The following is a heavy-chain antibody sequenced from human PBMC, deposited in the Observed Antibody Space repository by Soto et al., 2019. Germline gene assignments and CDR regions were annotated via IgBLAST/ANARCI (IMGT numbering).Heavy chain of an antibody. V-gene: IGHV3-30*18. CDR1: GFTFSSYG. Sequence: GGSLRLSCAASGFTFSSYGMHWVRQAPGKGLEWVAVISYDGSNKYYADSVKGRFTISRDNSKNTLYLQMNSLRAEDTAVYYCAKEVLGPRNYYYYYGMDVWGQGTTVTVSS. CDR2: ISYDGSNK. J-gene: IGHJ6*02. CDR3: AKEVLGPRNYYYYYGMDV.